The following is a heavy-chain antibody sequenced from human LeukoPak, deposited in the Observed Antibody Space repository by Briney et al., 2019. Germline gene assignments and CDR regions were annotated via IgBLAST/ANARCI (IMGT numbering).Heavy chain of an antibody. Sequence: SETLSLTCSVSGGSVSSGGYYWSWIRQHPGKGLEWIGFIHYSGSTYYSPSLKSRVTISVDRSKNQFSLKLSSVTAADTAVYYCARVGANDAFDIWGQGTMVTVSS. J-gene: IGHJ3*02. CDR2: IHYSGST. D-gene: IGHD5-12*01. CDR1: GGSVSSGGYY. CDR3: ARVGANDAFDI. V-gene: IGHV4-31*03.